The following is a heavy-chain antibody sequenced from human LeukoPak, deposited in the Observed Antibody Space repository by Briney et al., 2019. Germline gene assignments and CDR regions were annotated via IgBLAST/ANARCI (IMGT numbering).Heavy chain of an antibody. CDR3: AKLDSSGYYLIDY. V-gene: IGHV3-23*01. CDR2: ISGSGGST. J-gene: IGHJ4*02. CDR1: GGTFSSYA. D-gene: IGHD3-22*01. Sequence: GASVKVSCKASGGTFSSYAMSWVRQAPGKGLEWVSAISGSGGSTYYADSVKGRFTISRDNSKNTLYLQMNSLRAEDTAVYYCAKLDSSGYYLIDYWGQGTLVTVSS.